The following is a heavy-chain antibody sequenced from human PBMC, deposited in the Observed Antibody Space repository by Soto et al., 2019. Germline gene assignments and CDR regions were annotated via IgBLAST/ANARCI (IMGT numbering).Heavy chain of an antibody. D-gene: IGHD7-27*01. V-gene: IGHV3-23*01. J-gene: IGHJ2*01. CDR1: GFTFSSFV. Sequence: EVQLLESGGGLVQPGGSLRLSCAASGFTFSSFVMGWVRRAPGKGLEWVSAIGGTSGSTYYADSVKGRFIISRDNSKETLSLQMNRLGAEDKALYYCAKRRGDGYFDLWGRGTLVTVSS. CDR2: IGGTSGST. CDR3: AKRRGDGYFDL.